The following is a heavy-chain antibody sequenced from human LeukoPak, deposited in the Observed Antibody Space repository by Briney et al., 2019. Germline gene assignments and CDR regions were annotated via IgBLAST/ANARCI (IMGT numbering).Heavy chain of an antibody. CDR1: GGSISSCY. CDR3: ARGYSGYAYFAYYFDY. CDR2: IYYSGST. D-gene: IGHD5-12*01. Sequence: PSETLSLTCTVSGGSISSCYWSWIRQPPGKGLEWIGYIYYSGSTNYNPSLKSRVTMSVDTSKNQFSLKLSSVSAADTAVYYCARGYSGYAYFAYYFDYWGQGTLVTVSS. J-gene: IGHJ4*02. V-gene: IGHV4-59*01.